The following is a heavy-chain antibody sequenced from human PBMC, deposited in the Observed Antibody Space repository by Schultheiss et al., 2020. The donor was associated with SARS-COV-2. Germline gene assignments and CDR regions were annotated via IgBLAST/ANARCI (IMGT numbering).Heavy chain of an antibody. Sequence: GESLKISCAASGFTFSSYAMSWVRQAPGKGLEWVSAISGSGGSTYYADSVKGRFTISRDNSKNTLYLQMNSLRAEDTAVYYCAKDPITIFVDLNWFDPWGQGTLVTVSS. CDR1: GFTFSSYA. CDR3: AKDPITIFVDLNWFDP. J-gene: IGHJ5*02. CDR2: ISGSGGST. D-gene: IGHD3-3*01. V-gene: IGHV3-23*01.